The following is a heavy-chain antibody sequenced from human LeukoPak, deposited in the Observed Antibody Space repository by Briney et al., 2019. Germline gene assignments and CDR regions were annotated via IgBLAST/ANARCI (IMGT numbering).Heavy chain of an antibody. CDR3: ARVLPGGTIFGVVIPNYYYYYYMDV. CDR2: RNPNSGNT. V-gene: IGHV1-8*03. J-gene: IGHJ6*03. Sequence: ASVKVSCKASGYTFTSYDINWVRQATGQGLEWMGWRNPNSGNTGYAQKFQGRVTITRNTSISTAYMELSSLRSEDTAVYYCARVLPGGTIFGVVIPNYYYYYYMDVWGKGTTVPVSS. D-gene: IGHD3-3*01. CDR1: GYTFTSYD.